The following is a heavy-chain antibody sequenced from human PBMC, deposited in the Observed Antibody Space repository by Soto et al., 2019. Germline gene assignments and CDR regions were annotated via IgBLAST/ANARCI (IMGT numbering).Heavy chain of an antibody. V-gene: IGHV3-74*01. CDR3: ARDRADIVTNYHPIFDY. CDR1: GFTFSDHW. J-gene: IGHJ4*02. D-gene: IGHD1-26*01. Sequence: EVQLLESGGDLVQPGGSLRLSCAASGFTFSDHWMHWLRQAPGGGLVWVSRIKNDGSNTIYADFVRGRFIISRDNAENALHLQMNSLRADDTAVYYCARDRADIVTNYHPIFDYWGRGTLVTVAS. CDR2: IKNDGSNT.